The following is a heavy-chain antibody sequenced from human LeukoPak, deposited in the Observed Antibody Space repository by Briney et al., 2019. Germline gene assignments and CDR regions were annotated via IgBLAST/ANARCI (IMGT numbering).Heavy chain of an antibody. CDR1: GFTFSSYS. Sequence: PGGSLRLSCAASGFTFSSYSMNWVRQAPGKGLEWVSGISWNSGSIGYADSVKGRFTISRDNAKNSLYLQMNSLRAEDMALYYCAKGLAAARNGAFDIWGQGTMVTVSS. V-gene: IGHV3-9*03. D-gene: IGHD6-13*01. J-gene: IGHJ3*02. CDR3: AKGLAAARNGAFDI. CDR2: ISWNSGSI.